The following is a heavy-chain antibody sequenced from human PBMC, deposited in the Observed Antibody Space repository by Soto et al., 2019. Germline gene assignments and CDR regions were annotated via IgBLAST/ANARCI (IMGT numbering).Heavy chain of an antibody. CDR2: IYHSGST. CDR1: GGSISSGGYS. CDR3: ARHLWSCSGGSCYPSHFDY. D-gene: IGHD2-15*01. V-gene: IGHV4-30-2*01. J-gene: IGHJ4*02. Sequence: PSETLSLTCAVSGGSISSGGYSWSWIRQPPGKGLEWIGYIYHSGSTYYKPSLKSRVTISVDTSKNQFSLKLSSVTAADTAVYYCARHLWSCSGGSCYPSHFDYWGQGTLVTVSS.